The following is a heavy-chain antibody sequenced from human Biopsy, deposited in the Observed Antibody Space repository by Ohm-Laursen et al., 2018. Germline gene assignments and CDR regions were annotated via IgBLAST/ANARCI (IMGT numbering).Heavy chain of an antibody. D-gene: IGHD4-11*01. Sequence: TLSLTCTVSGGSISNNNYYWGWTRQPPGKGLEWIGHIYYSVMTNYNPSLQSRVSISVDTSRNQVSLTLSSVTAADTAVYYCARDSGILNYGNFKYYHYYGMDVWGQGTKVTVSS. CDR1: GGSISNNNYY. J-gene: IGHJ6*02. CDR2: IYYSVMT. V-gene: IGHV4-61*01. CDR3: ARDSGILNYGNFKYYHYYGMDV.